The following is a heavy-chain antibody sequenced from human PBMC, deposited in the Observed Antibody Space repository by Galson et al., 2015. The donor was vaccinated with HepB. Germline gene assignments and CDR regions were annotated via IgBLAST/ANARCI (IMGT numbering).Heavy chain of an antibody. CDR2: FEPAGGAT. J-gene: IGHJ6*02. V-gene: IGHV1-24*01. CDR3: ATRPPGLPTVTTVGHYHGMDV. CDR1: GYTLTELS. Sequence: SVKVSCKVSGYTLTELSMHWVRQAPGKGLEWMGGFEPAGGATIYAQNFQGRVTMTEDTSTDTAYMILSSLRSEDTAVFYCATRPPGLPTVTTVGHYHGMDVWGQGTTVTVSS. D-gene: IGHD4-11*01.